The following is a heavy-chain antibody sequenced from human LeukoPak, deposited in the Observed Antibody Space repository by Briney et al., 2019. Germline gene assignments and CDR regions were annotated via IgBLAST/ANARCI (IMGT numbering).Heavy chain of an antibody. D-gene: IGHD3-16*01. CDR2: TYHSGST. CDR3: ARGEPPDY. CDR1: GGSISSGGYY. J-gene: IGHJ4*02. V-gene: IGHV4-30-2*01. Sequence: SETLSLTCTVSGGSISSGGYYWSWIRQPPGKGLEWIGYTYHSGSTYYNPSLKSRVTISVDRSKNQFSLKLSSVTAADTAVYYCARGEPPDYWGQGTLVTVSS.